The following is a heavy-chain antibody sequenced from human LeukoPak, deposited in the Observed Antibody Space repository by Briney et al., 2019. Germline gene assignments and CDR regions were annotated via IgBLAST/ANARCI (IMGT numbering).Heavy chain of an antibody. CDR1: GYTFTGYY. V-gene: IGHV1-2*06. CDR3: ARAKWAVAGVSL. D-gene: IGHD6-19*01. J-gene: IGHJ4*02. CDR2: INPNSGGT. Sequence: ASVKVSCKASGYTFTGYYMHWVGQAPGQGLEWMGRINPNSGGTNYAQKFQGRVTMTRDTSISTAYMELSRLRSDDTAVYYCARAKWAVAGVSLWGQGTLVTVSS.